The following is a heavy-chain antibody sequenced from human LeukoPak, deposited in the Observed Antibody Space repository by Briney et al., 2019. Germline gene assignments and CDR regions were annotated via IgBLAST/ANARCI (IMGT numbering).Heavy chain of an antibody. Sequence: PGGSLRLSCSASGFTFSSYAMSWVRQAPGKGLEWVSAISGSGGSTYYADSVKGRFTISRDNSKNTLYLQMNSLRAEDTAVYYCANSRRVVSQDGPDYWGQGTLVTVSS. CDR3: ANSRRVVSQDGPDY. J-gene: IGHJ4*02. D-gene: IGHD3-3*01. V-gene: IGHV3-23*01. CDR2: ISGSGGST. CDR1: GFTFSSYA.